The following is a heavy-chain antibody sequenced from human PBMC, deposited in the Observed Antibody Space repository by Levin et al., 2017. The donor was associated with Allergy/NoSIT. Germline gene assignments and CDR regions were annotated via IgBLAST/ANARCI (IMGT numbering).Heavy chain of an antibody. D-gene: IGHD5-18*01. CDR3: ARDTAAGPD. Sequence: GESLKISCAASGFSFSSNSMNWVRQAPGKGLEWVSYISSSSSTIYYADSVKGRFTISRDNAKDSLYLQMNSLRADDTAVYYCARDTAAGPDWGQGTLVTVSS. CDR1: GFSFSSNS. V-gene: IGHV3-48*01. J-gene: IGHJ4*02. CDR2: ISSSSSTI.